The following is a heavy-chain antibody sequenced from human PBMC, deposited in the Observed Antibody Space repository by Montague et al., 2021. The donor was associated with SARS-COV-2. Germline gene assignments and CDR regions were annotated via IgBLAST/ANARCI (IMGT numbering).Heavy chain of an antibody. V-gene: IGHV2-70*11. CDR2: IDWDDDK. Sequence: PALVKPTQTLTLTCTFSGFSLSTSGMCVSWIRQPPGKALEWLARIDWDDDKYSSTSLKTRLTIFKDTSKNQVVLTMTNMDPVDTATYYCARMTMSTAMDVWGQGTTVTVSS. CDR3: ARMTMSTAMDV. D-gene: IGHD5/OR15-5a*01. CDR1: GFSLSTSGMC. J-gene: IGHJ6*02.